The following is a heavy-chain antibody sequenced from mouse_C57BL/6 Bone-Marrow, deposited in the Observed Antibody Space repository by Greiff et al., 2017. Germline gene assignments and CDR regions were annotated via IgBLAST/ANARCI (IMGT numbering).Heavy chain of an antibody. CDR2: INPYNGGT. Sequence: VQLQQSGPVLVKPGASVKMSCKASGYTFTDYYMNWVKQSHGKSLEWIGVINPYNGGTSYNQKFKGKATLTVDKSASTAYMELNSLTSEDSAVXYWARESWAAMDYWGQGTSVTVSS. CDR1: GYTFTDYY. V-gene: IGHV1-19*01. CDR3: ARESWAAMDY. J-gene: IGHJ4*01. D-gene: IGHD4-1*01.